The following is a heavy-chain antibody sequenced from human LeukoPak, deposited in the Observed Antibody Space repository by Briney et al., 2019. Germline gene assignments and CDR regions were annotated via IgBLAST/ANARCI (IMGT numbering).Heavy chain of an antibody. V-gene: IGHV3-21*01. D-gene: IGHD6-6*01. J-gene: IGHJ4*02. CDR1: GFTFSSYS. CDR2: ISSSSSYI. CDR3: ARDLTGPSARRLEGFDY. Sequence: GRSLRLSCAASGFTFSSYSMNWVRQAPGKGLEWVSSISSSSSYIYYADSVKGRFTISRDNAKNSLYLQMNSLRAEDTAVYYCARDLTGPSARRLEGFDYWGQGTLVTVSS.